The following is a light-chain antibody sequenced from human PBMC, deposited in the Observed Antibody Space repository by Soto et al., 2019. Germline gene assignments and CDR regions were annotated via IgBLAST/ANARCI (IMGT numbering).Light chain of an antibody. CDR2: DVS. Sequence: QSALTQPRSVSGSPGQSVTISCTGTSSDVGGYNYVSWYQQHPGKAPKLMIYDVSKRPSGVPDRFSGSKSGNTASLTISGLQAEDEAECSCCSYAGRSTYVFGTGAKVTVL. CDR3: CSYAGRSTYV. CDR1: SSDVGGYNY. V-gene: IGLV2-11*01. J-gene: IGLJ1*01.